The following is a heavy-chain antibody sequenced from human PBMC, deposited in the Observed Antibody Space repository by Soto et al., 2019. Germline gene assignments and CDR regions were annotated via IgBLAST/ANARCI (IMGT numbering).Heavy chain of an antibody. CDR1: GYTFLNYG. J-gene: IGHJ5*02. D-gene: IGHD5-12*01. V-gene: IGHV1-18*03. CDR2: ISGYNGHT. Sequence: ASVKVSCKASGYTFLNYGMSWVRQAPGQGLEWLGGISGYNGHTYYAQKFQGRVTLTTDKSTNTAYIERRNLTSDDMAVYHCARHHGPTTADNWFDPWGQGTLVTVSS. CDR3: ARHHGPTTADNWFDP.